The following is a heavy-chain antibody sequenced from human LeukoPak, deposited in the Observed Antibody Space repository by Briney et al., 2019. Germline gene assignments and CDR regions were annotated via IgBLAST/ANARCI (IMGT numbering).Heavy chain of an antibody. J-gene: IGHJ4*02. D-gene: IGHD1-14*01. CDR1: GGSISSSSYY. V-gene: IGHV4-39*07. CDR2: INHSGST. CDR3: ANYRGDYFDY. Sequence: PSETLSLTCTVSGGSISSSSYYWGWIRQPPGKGLEWIGEINHSGSTNYNPSLKSRITISVDTSKNQFSLKLSSVTAADTAVYYCANYRGDYFDYWGQGTLVTVSS.